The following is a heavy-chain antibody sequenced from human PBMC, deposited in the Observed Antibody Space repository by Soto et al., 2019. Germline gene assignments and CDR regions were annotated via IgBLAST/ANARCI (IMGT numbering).Heavy chain of an antibody. CDR3: ASDRGGFNWFDP. D-gene: IGHD3-10*01. Sequence: QVQLVESGGGVVQPWRSLRLSCAASGFTFSSYAMHWVRQAPGKGLEWVAVISSDGSNKYYADSVKGRFTISRDNSKNTLYLQMNSLRAEDTAVYYCASDRGGFNWFDPWGQGTLVTVSS. V-gene: IGHV3-30-3*01. CDR2: ISSDGSNK. CDR1: GFTFSSYA. J-gene: IGHJ5*02.